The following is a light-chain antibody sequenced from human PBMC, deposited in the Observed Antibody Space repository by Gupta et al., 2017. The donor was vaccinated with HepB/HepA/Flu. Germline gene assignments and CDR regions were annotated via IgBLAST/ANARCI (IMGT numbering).Light chain of an antibody. J-gene: IGKJ4*01. CDR1: QSVLYSSNNKNY. V-gene: IGKV4-1*01. CDR3: QQQDSTPIT. CDR2: WAS. Sequence: DIVMTQSPDSLAVSLGERATINCKSSQSVLYSSNNKNYLAWYQQKPGQPPKLLIYWASTRESGVPDRFSGRGSGTDFTLTISSRQAEDVAVYYCQQQDSTPITFGRGTKVDIK.